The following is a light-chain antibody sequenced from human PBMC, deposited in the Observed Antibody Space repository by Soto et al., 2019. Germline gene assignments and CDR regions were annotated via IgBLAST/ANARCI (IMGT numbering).Light chain of an antibody. J-gene: IGKJ4*01. V-gene: IGKV1-5*03. CDR1: QSISSW. CDR3: QQYHRYPLT. Sequence: DIQMTQSPSTLSASVGDRVTITCRASQSISSWLAWYQQKPGKAPKLLLYKASSLESGVTSRFSVSGSVTEFTLTISSLQPDDFATYYCQQYHRYPLTFGGGTRVESK. CDR2: KAS.